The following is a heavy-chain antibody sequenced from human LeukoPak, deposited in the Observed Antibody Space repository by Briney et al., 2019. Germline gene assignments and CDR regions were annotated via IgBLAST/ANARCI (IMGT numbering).Heavy chain of an antibody. CDR1: GFTFGDYA. J-gene: IGHJ4*02. CDR2: IRSKAYGVTT. D-gene: IGHD1-26*01. V-gene: IGHV3-49*03. Sequence: GGSLRLSCTTSGFTFGDYALGWFRQAPGKGLEWVGFIRSKAYGVTTEYAASVKGRFTISRDDSKSIAYLQMNSLKTEDTAVYYCSRPTVNSGNYDFTTYWGQGTLVTVSS. CDR3: SRPTVNSGNYDFTTY.